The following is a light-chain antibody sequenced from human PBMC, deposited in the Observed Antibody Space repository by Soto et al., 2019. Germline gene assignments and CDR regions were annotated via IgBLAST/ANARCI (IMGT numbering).Light chain of an antibody. J-gene: IGKJ1*01. CDR2: GAS. CDR1: QSVSSNS. CDR3: QQYISSPWM. Sequence: EIVLTQSPGTLSLSPGERASLSCRASQSVSSNSLAWYQQKPGQSPRLLIYGASSRATGIPDRFSGSGSGSGTDFTLTISRLEPEDFAVYYCQQYISSPWMFGQGTTVEIK. V-gene: IGKV3-20*01.